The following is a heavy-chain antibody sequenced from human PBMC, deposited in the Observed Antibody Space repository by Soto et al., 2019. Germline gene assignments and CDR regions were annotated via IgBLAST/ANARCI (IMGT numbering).Heavy chain of an antibody. V-gene: IGHV1-69*01. CDR2: IIPIFGTA. J-gene: IGHJ3*02. CDR3: ATPRRDYYDSSGYIDAFDI. Sequence: QVQLVQSGAEVKKPGPSVKVSCKASGGTFSSYAISWVRQAPGQGLEWMGGIIPIFGTANYAQKFQGRVTITADESTSTAYMELSSLRSEDTAVYYCATPRRDYYDSSGYIDAFDIWGQGTMVTVSS. D-gene: IGHD3-22*01. CDR1: GGTFSSYA.